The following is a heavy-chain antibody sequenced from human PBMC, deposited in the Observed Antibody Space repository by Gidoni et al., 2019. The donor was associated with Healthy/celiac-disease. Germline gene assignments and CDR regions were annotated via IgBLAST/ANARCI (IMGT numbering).Heavy chain of an antibody. CDR1: GGSFSGYY. CDR3: ARTHCSSTRCYLVPYYGMDV. D-gene: IGHD2-2*01. CDR2: INHSGST. J-gene: IGHJ6*02. Sequence: QVQLQQWGAGLLKPSETLSLTCAVYGGSFSGYYWSWIRQPPGKGLEWIGEINHSGSTNYNPSLKSRVNISVDTSKNQFSLKLSSVTAADTAVYYCARTHCSSTRCYLVPYYGMDVGGQGTTVTVSS. V-gene: IGHV4-34*01.